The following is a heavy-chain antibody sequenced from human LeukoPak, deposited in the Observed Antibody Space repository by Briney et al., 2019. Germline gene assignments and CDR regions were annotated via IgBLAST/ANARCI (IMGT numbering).Heavy chain of an antibody. J-gene: IGHJ4*02. CDR1: GFTFSSYA. V-gene: IGHV3-30-3*01. D-gene: IGHD5-18*01. CDR3: ASVDTAMVTLAAAGTY. Sequence: PGGSLRLSCAASGFTFSSYAMHWVRQAPGKGLEWVAVISYDGSNKYYADSVKGRFTISRDNSKNTLYLQMNSLRAEDTAVYYCASVDTAMVTLAAAGTYWGQGTLVTVSS. CDR2: ISYDGSNK.